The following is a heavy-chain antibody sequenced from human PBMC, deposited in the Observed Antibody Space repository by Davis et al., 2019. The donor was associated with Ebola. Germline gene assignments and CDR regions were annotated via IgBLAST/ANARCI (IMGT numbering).Heavy chain of an antibody. CDR1: GFTFTSSA. J-gene: IGHJ6*02. CDR2: IVVGSGNT. Sequence: SVKVSCKASGFTFTSSAVQWVRQARGQRLEWIGWIVVGSGNTNYAQKFQERVTITRDMSTSTAYMELSSLRSEDTAVYYCARAAYCGGDCGHYYYYYGMDVWGQGTTVTVSS. CDR3: ARAAYCGGDCGHYYYYYGMDV. D-gene: IGHD2-21*02. V-gene: IGHV1-58*01.